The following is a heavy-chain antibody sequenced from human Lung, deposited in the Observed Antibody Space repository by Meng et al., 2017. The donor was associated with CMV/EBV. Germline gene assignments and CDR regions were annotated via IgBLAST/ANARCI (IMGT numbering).Heavy chain of an antibody. D-gene: IGHD3-3*01. CDR2: IGGSGGST. CDR3: AKGGIRFLES. CDR1: GFTFNNYA. V-gene: IGHV3-23*01. J-gene: IGHJ4*02. Sequence: LSCAVCGFTFNNYAMTWVRQTPGKGLEWVSTIGGSGGSTYYADSVKGHFTISRDNSKSTLYLQMNSLRAEDTAIYYCAKGGIRFLESWGQGALVTVSS.